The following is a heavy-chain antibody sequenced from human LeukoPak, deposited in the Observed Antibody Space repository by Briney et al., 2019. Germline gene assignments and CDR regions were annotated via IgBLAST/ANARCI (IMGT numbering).Heavy chain of an antibody. Sequence: GRSLRLSCAASGFFFNSYAMHWVRQAPGKGLEWVAVISYDGTNKYYADSVKGRFTISRDNSKNTLSLQMNSLRAEDTAVYYCAKENPVGGTNYFDYWGQGTLVTVPS. CDR1: GFFFNSYA. J-gene: IGHJ4*02. V-gene: IGHV3-30-3*01. CDR2: ISYDGTNK. D-gene: IGHD1-26*01. CDR3: AKENPVGGTNYFDY.